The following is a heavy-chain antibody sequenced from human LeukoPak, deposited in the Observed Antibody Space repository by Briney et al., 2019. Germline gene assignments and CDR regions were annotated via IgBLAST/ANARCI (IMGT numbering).Heavy chain of an antibody. CDR2: IYYSGTT. Sequence: SETLSLTCTVSGGSISNYYRSWIRQPPGKGLEWIGYIYYSGTTNYNASLKSRLAISVHTSKNQFPLKLTSVTAADTALYYCARQKPFCSGDSCYGHVLDYWGQGTLVTVSS. V-gene: IGHV4-59*08. CDR3: ARQKPFCSGDSCYGHVLDY. J-gene: IGHJ4*02. D-gene: IGHD2-15*01. CDR1: GGSISNYY.